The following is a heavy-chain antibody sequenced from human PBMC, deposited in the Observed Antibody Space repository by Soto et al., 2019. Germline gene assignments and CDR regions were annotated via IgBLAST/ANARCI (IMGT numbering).Heavy chain of an antibody. Sequence: PGGSLRLSCAASGFTFSSYAMSWVRQAPGKGLEWVSRINGGGSSTYYADSVEGRFTISRDNARNTLYLQMNTLRADDAAVYYCARGHFYAMDVWGQGTTVTVSS. V-gene: IGHV3-23*01. CDR1: GFTFSSYA. CDR3: ARGHFYAMDV. J-gene: IGHJ6*02. CDR2: INGGGSST.